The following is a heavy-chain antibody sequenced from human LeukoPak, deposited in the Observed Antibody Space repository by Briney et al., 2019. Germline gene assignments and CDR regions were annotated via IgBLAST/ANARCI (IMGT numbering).Heavy chain of an antibody. D-gene: IGHD6-19*01. CDR1: GGTFSSYA. CDR3: ARVIAVAGSTVDY. CDR2: IIPIFGTA. J-gene: IGHJ4*02. V-gene: IGHV1-69*13. Sequence: EASVKVSCKASGGTFSSYAISWVRQAPGQGLEWMGGIIPIFGTANYAQKFQGRVTITADESTSTAYMELSSLRSEDTAVYYCARVIAVAGSTVDYWGQGTLVTVSS.